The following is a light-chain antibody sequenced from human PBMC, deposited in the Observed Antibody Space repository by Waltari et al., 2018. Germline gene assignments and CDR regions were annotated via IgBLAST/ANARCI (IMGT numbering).Light chain of an antibody. CDR1: TSNIGSNT. CDR2: TNS. V-gene: IGLV1-44*01. Sequence: QSVLTQPPSASGSPGQRVTISCSGSTSNIGSNTVNWYQQVPGTAPKLLIYTNSRRRSGVPDRFSGSRSGTSGFLAISGLQSEDEADYYCAAWDDGLNGWVFGGRTRVSVL. J-gene: IGLJ3*02. CDR3: AAWDDGLNGWV.